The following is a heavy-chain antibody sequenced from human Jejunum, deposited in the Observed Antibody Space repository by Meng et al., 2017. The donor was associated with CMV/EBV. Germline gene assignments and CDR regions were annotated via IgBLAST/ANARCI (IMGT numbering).Heavy chain of an antibody. CDR1: GGSISSGSDYY. CDR3: ARVKYGSTNWFDP. V-gene: IGHV4-39*07. D-gene: IGHD3-10*01. Sequence: GGSISSGSDYYWGWIRQPPGERLECIGIISYTGRTSYNPSLRGRVTISLDTTKNQFSLRLSSVTAADTAMYYCARVKYGSTNWFDPWGQGTLVTVSS. CDR2: ISYTGRT. J-gene: IGHJ5*02.